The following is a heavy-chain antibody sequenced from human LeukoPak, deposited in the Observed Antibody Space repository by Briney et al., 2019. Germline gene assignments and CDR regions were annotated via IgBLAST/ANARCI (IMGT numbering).Heavy chain of an antibody. J-gene: IGHJ4*02. V-gene: IGHV4-39*07. Sequence: SETLSLTCSVSGGSISSSNYYWAWIRQPPGKGLDWIGSMYYSGSTYYNPSLQSRVTMSVDTSKNQFSLKLSSVTAADTAVYYCARAPGIAAAGAEYWGQGTLVTVSS. CDR3: ARAPGIAAAGAEY. D-gene: IGHD6-13*01. CDR2: MYYSGST. CDR1: GGSISSSNYY.